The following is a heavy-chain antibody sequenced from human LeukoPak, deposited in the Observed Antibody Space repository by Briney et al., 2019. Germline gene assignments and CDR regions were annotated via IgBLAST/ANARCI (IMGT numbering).Heavy chain of an antibody. V-gene: IGHV1-18*01. CDR3: ARDWAAYSGSYRNRDDY. CDR2: ISAYNGNT. D-gene: IGHD1-26*01. CDR1: GYTFTSYG. J-gene: IGHJ4*02. Sequence: ASVKVSCKASGYTFTSYGISWVRQAPGQGLEWMGWISAYNGNTNYAQKLQGRVTMTTDTSTSTAYMELRSLRSDDTAVYYCARDWAAYSGSYRNRDDYWGQGTLVTVSS.